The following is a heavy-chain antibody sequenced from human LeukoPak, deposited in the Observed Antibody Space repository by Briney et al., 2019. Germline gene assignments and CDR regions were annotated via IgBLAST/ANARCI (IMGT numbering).Heavy chain of an antibody. V-gene: IGHV3-23*01. Sequence: PGGSLRLSCAASGLTFSSYAMTWVRQAPGKGLEWVSTIRDSGYSTYYADSVKGRFTISRDNSKNTLYLQMNSLRAEDTAVYYCAKRPLTSIAASPTPDYWGQGTLVTVSS. D-gene: IGHD6-6*01. CDR1: GLTFSSYA. CDR2: IRDSGYST. CDR3: AKRPLTSIAASPTPDY. J-gene: IGHJ4*02.